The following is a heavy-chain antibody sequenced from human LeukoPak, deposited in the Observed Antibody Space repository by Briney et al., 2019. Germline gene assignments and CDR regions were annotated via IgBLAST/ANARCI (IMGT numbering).Heavy chain of an antibody. V-gene: IGHV4-4*02. Sequence: SGTLSLTCAVSGGSISSSNWWSWVRQPPGKGLEWIGEIYHSGSTNYNPSLKSRVTISVDKSKNQFSLKLSSVTAADTAVYYCARHSGSYYGDAFDIWGQGTMVTVSS. CDR2: IYHSGST. CDR1: GGSISSSNW. CDR3: ARHSGSYYGDAFDI. D-gene: IGHD1-26*01. J-gene: IGHJ3*02.